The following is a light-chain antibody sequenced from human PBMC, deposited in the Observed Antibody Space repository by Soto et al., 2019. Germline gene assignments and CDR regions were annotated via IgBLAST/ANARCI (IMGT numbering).Light chain of an antibody. CDR3: QYVNSYPPT. Sequence: DIQLTQSPSFLSASVGDRVTITCRASQGIGSFLAWYKQKPGKAPRLLIFSASTLQSGVSFSFSVSKSVTEFNLAISSLQSVYFATYYDQYVNSYPPTFGKGTKVESK. CDR1: QGIGSF. J-gene: IGKJ1*01. V-gene: IGKV1-9*01. CDR2: SAS.